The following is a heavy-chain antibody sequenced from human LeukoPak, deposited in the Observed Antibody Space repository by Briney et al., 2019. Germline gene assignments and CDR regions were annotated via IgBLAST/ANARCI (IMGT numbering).Heavy chain of an antibody. J-gene: IGHJ4*02. CDR2: INHSGST. D-gene: IGHD2-15*01. Sequence: SETLSLTCAVYGGSFSGYYWSWIRQPPGKGLEWIGEINHSGSTNYNPSLKSRVTISVDTSKNQFSLKLTSVTAADTAVYYCARVRSVVVAATPFFDYWGQGTLVTVSS. CDR3: ARVRSVVVAATPFFDY. CDR1: GGSFSGYY. V-gene: IGHV4-34*01.